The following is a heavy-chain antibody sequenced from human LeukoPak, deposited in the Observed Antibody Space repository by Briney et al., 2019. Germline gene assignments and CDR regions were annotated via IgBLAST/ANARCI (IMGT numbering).Heavy chain of an antibody. D-gene: IGHD3-10*01. CDR1: GFTVSSNY. V-gene: IGHV3-66*01. J-gene: IGHJ4*02. CDR2: IYSGGST. Sequence: GGSLRLSCAASGFTVSSNYMSWVRQAPGKGLEWVSVIYSGGSTYYADSVKGRFTISRDNAKNSLYLQMNSLRAEDTAVYYCARKFRGVIICFDYWGQGTLVTVSS. CDR3: ARKFRGVIICFDY.